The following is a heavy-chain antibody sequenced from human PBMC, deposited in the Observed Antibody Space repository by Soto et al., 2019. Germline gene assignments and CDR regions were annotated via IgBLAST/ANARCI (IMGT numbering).Heavy chain of an antibody. CDR3: ARIAAVAGTPHFDY. CDR1: EFTFSSYS. J-gene: IGHJ4*02. Sequence: EVQLVESGGGLVQPGGSLRLSCADSEFTFSSYSLNWVRQAPGKGLEWVSYISSSSSTIYYADSVKGRFTISRDNAKNSLYLQMNSLRAEDTAVYYCARIAAVAGTPHFDYWGQGTLVTVSS. CDR2: ISSSSSTI. D-gene: IGHD6-19*01. V-gene: IGHV3-48*01.